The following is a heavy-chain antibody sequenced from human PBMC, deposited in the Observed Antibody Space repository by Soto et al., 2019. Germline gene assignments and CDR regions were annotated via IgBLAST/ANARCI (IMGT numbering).Heavy chain of an antibody. CDR1: GFSFSDNL. CDR3: ARNKLSVGLSANDVFDV. J-gene: IGHJ3*01. V-gene: IGHV1-3*01. CDR2: INPDNGNT. D-gene: IGHD1-1*01. Sequence: QVQLVQSGAEVRKPGASVNISCRASGFSFSDNLISWVRQAPGQSLEWMGWINPDNGNTRYSQTFMGRVTITRHSSASIANVGVRDRSSEDTAVYYCARNKLSVGLSANDVFDVWGQGTIVTVSS.